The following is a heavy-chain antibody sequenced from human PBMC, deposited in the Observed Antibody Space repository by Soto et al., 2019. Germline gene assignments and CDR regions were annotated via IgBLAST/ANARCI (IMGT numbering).Heavy chain of an antibody. CDR2: IYYSGST. J-gene: IGHJ4*02. D-gene: IGHD3-3*01. Sequence: SETLSLTCTVSGGSISSSSYYWGWIRQPPGKGLEWIGSIYYSGSTYYNPSRKSRVTISVDTSKNQFSLKLSSVTAADTAVYYCARASAFWSGYYLDYWGQGTLVTVSS. CDR3: ARASAFWSGYYLDY. V-gene: IGHV4-39*07. CDR1: GGSISSSSYY.